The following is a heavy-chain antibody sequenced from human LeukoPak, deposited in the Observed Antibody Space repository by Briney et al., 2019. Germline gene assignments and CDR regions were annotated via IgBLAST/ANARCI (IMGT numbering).Heavy chain of an antibody. Sequence: SETLSLTCTVSGGSISSSSYYWGWIRQPPGKGLEWIESIYYSGSTYYNPSLKSRVTISVDTSKNQFSLKLSSVTAADTAVYYCASLYSSGWYHDYWGQGTLVTVSS. V-gene: IGHV4-39*07. J-gene: IGHJ4*02. CDR3: ASLYSSGWYHDY. D-gene: IGHD6-19*01. CDR1: GGSISSSSYY. CDR2: IYYSGST.